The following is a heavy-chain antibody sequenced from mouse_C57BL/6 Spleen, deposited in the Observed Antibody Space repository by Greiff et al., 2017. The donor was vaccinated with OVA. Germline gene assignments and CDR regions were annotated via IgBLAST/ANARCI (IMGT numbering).Heavy chain of an antibody. Sequence: EVQLVESGGDLVKPGGSLKLSCAASGFTFSSYGMSWVRQTPDKRLEWVATISSGGSYTYYPDSVKGRFTISRDNAKTTLYLQMSSLKSEDTAMYYCARRDYDGDYFDYWGQGTTRTVSS. J-gene: IGHJ2*01. V-gene: IGHV5-6*01. CDR2: ISSGGSYT. CDR3: ARRDYDGDYFDY. CDR1: GFTFSSYG. D-gene: IGHD2-3*01.